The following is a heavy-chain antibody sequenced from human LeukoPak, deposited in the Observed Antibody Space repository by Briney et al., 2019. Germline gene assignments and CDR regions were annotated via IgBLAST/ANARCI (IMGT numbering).Heavy chain of an antibody. CDR1: GYTFTSYA. CDR2: INTNTGNP. V-gene: IGHV7-4-1*02. D-gene: IGHD2-2*01. Sequence: ASVKVSCKASGYTFTSYAMNWVRQAPGQGLEWMGWINTNTGNPPYAQGFTGRFVFSLDTSVSTAYLQISSLKAEDTAVYYCARFYPTHCSSTSCYFLAVDYYYMDVWGKGTTVTVSS. CDR3: ARFYPTHCSSTSCYFLAVDYYYMDV. J-gene: IGHJ6*03.